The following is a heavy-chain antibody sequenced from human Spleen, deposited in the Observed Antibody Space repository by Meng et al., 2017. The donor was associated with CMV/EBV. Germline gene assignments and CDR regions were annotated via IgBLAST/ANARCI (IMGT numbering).Heavy chain of an antibody. Sequence: SQTLSLTCAVYGGSFSGYYWSWIHQPPGKGLEWIGEINHSGSTNYNPSLKSRVTISVDTSKNQFSLKLSSVTAADTAVYYCARGRYYGSGSYWGRLDYWGQGTLVTVSS. J-gene: IGHJ4*02. CDR3: ARGRYYGSGSYWGRLDY. CDR2: INHSGST. D-gene: IGHD3-10*01. CDR1: GGSFSGYY. V-gene: IGHV4-34*01.